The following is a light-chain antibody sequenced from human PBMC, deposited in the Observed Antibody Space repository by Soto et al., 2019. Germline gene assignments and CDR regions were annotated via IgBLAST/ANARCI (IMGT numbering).Light chain of an antibody. CDR1: SSDVGGSNY. J-gene: IGLJ2*01. Sequence: QSALTQPPSASGSPGQSVTISCTGTSSDVGGSNYVSWYQQQPGKAPKLMIFEVSKRPPGVPDRFSGSKSGNTASLTVSGLQADDEADYYCSSYIGSSGVVFGGGTQLTVL. CDR3: SSYIGSSGVV. V-gene: IGLV2-8*01. CDR2: EVS.